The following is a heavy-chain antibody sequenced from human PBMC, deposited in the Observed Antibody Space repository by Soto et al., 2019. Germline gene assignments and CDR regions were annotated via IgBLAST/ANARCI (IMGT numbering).Heavy chain of an antibody. CDR2: ISGSGGST. J-gene: IGHJ4*02. Sequence: LRLSCAASGFTFSSYAMSWVRQAPGKGLEWVSAISGSGGSTYYADSVKGRFTISRDNSKNTLYLQMNSLRAEDTAVYYCAKDLYYDSSGYFITLRGTWALDYWGQGTLVTVS. CDR3: AKDLYYDSSGYFITLRGTWALDY. D-gene: IGHD3-22*01. V-gene: IGHV3-23*01. CDR1: GFTFSSYA.